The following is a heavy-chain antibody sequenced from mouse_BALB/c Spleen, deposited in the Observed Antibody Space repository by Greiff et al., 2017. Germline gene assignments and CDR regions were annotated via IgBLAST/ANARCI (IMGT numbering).Heavy chain of an antibody. J-gene: IGHJ4*01. CDR1: GFTFSSFG. CDR2: ISSGSSTI. Sequence: EVKVVESGGGLVQPGGSRKLSCAASGFTFSSFGMHWVRQAPEKGLEWVAYISSGSSTIYYADTVKGRFTISRDNPKNTLFLQMTSLRSEDTAMYYCARWGMDYWGQGTSVTVSS. CDR3: ARWGMDY. V-gene: IGHV5-17*02.